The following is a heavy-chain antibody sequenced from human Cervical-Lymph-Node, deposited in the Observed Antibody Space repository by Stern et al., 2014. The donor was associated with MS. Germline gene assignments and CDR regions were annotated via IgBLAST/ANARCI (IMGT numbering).Heavy chain of an antibody. CDR1: GFIFSSYA. D-gene: IGHD2-15*01. Sequence: VQLVESGGGVVQPGRSLRLSCAASGFIFSSYAMHWVRQAPGKGLDWVAFLSNEGSKQFYADSVKGRFTISRDNSNNTLYLQMNSLRPEDTAVYYCARDTCRGGGCYFRYWGQGIVITVSS. CDR2: LSNEGSKQ. CDR3: ARDTCRGGGCYFRY. V-gene: IGHV3-30-3*01. J-gene: IGHJ4*02.